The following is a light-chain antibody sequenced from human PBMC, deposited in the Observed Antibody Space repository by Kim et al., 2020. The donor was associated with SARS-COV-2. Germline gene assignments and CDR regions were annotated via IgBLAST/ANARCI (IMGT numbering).Light chain of an antibody. CDR2: DTS. CDR3: QQYNNWPGT. V-gene: IGKV3-15*01. Sequence: VAPGEGATRSCRASQGVSSNLAWYQQKPGQAPRLLIYDTSTRATGIPARFSGSGSGTEFTLTISSLQSEDFAVYYCQQYNNWPGTFGQGTKVEIK. CDR1: QGVSSN. J-gene: IGKJ1*01.